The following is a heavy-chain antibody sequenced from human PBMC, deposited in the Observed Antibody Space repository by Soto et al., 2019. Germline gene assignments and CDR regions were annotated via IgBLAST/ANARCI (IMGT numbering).Heavy chain of an antibody. J-gene: IGHJ6*02. CDR2: ISYDGSNK. Sequence: QVQLVESGGGVVQPGRSLRLSCAASGFTFSSYGMHWVRQAPGKGLEWVAVISYDGSNKYYADSVKGRFTISRDNSKNTLYLQMNSLRAEDTAVYYCAKAISSGPYMDVWGRGTTVTVSS. CDR1: GFTFSSYG. V-gene: IGHV3-30*18. D-gene: IGHD6-19*01. CDR3: AKAISSGPYMDV.